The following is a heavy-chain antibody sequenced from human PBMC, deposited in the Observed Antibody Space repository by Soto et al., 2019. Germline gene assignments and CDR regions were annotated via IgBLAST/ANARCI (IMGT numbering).Heavy chain of an antibody. Sequence: QVQLQESGPGLVKPSGTLSLTCTVSGGSISSSDWWSWVRQPPGKGLEWIGEIYHSGSTNYNPSLTGRVTIPVDKSKNQFSLKLTSVTAADTAVYYCARDKAADWGQGTLVTVSS. J-gene: IGHJ4*02. V-gene: IGHV4-4*02. CDR2: IYHSGST. CDR3: ARDKAAD. D-gene: IGHD6-25*01. CDR1: GGSISSSDW.